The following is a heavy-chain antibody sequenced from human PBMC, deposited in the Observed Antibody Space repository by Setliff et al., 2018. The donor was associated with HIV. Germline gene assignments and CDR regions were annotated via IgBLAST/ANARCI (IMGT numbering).Heavy chain of an antibody. CDR3: ARDRHIAVSGDDAFDI. CDR1: RGSINNDY. V-gene: IGHV4-4*08. J-gene: IGHJ3*02. Sequence: PLETLSLTCTVSRGSINNDYWSWIRQSPGKGLEWIGYVQNRGTTNYTSSLKSRVTISVDTSRNQFSLKLTSVTAADTAVYYCARDRHIAVSGDDAFDIWGQGTLVTVSS. D-gene: IGHD6-19*01. CDR2: VQNRGTT.